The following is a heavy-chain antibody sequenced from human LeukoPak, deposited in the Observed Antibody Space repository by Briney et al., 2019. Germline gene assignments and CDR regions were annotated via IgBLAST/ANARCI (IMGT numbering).Heavy chain of an antibody. D-gene: IGHD3-22*01. CDR3: ARDLYYDSSGYPDFDY. CDR1: GFTFSSYS. J-gene: IGHJ4*02. V-gene: IGHV3-21*01. CDR2: ISSSSSYI. Sequence: PGGSLRLSCAASGFTFSSYSMNWVRQAPGKGLEWVSSISSSSSYIYYADSVKGRFTISRDNAKNSLYLQMNSLRAEDTAVYYCARDLYYDSSGYPDFDYWGQGTLVTVSS.